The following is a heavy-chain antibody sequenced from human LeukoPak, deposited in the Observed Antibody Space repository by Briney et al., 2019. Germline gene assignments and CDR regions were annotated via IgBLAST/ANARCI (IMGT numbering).Heavy chain of an antibody. CDR1: GGSISSYY. Sequence: SETLSLTCTVSGGSISSYYWSWIRQPAGKGLEWIGYIYYSGSTNYNPSLKSRVTISVDTSKNPFSLKLSSVTAADTAVYYCARGGFFGVSPFDYWGQGTLVTVSS. CDR2: IYYSGST. V-gene: IGHV4-59*01. J-gene: IGHJ4*02. D-gene: IGHD3-3*01. CDR3: ARGGFFGVSPFDY.